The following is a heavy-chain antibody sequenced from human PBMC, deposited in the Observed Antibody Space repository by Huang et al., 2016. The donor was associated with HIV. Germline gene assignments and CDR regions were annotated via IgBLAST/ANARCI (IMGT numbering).Heavy chain of an antibody. Sequence: QVQLVQSAAEVKKPGASVKVSCKASGFIFTNYALHWVRQATGQRPEWMGWINPGVGNTQYSQKFQGRVTITRDTSASTGYMELSSLRSDDTAIYYCARGLYSSNYIYWGQGTLVTVSS. CDR1: GFIFTNYA. V-gene: IGHV1-3*01. CDR3: ARGLYSSNYIY. D-gene: IGHD4-4*01. CDR2: INPGVGNT. J-gene: IGHJ4*02.